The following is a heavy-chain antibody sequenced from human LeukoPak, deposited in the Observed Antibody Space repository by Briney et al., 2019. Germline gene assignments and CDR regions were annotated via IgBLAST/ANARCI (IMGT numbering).Heavy chain of an antibody. CDR2: ISSSSSYI. CDR3: AELGITMIGGV. CDR1: GFTFSSYS. D-gene: IGHD3-10*02. V-gene: IGHV3-21*01. Sequence: PGGSLRLSCAASGFTFSSYSMNWVRQAPGKGLEWVSSISSSSSYIYYADSVKGRFAISRDNSKNTLYLQMNSLRAEDTAVYYCAELGITMIGGVWGKGTTVTISS. J-gene: IGHJ6*04.